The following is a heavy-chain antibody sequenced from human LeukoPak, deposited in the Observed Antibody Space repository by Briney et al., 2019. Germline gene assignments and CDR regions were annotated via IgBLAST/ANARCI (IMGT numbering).Heavy chain of an antibody. Sequence: ASVKVSCKASGYTFTGYYMHWVRQAPGQGLEWMGWINPNSGGTNYAQKFQGRVTMTRDTSISTAYMELSRLRSDDTAVYYCARGRGRTTSQYNAFDIWGQGTMVTVSS. V-gene: IGHV1-2*02. CDR1: GYTFTGYY. J-gene: IGHJ3*02. CDR2: INPNSGGT. D-gene: IGHD2-2*01. CDR3: ARGRGRTTSQYNAFDI.